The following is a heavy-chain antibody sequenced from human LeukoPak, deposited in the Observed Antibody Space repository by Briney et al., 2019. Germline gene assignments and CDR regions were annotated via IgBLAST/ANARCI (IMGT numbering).Heavy chain of an antibody. CDR1: GYTFTGYF. D-gene: IGHD3-22*01. CDR3: ARATYYYDSSGYYRA. J-gene: IGHJ5*02. V-gene: IGHV1-2*02. CDR2: INPNSGGT. Sequence: ASVKVSCKASGYTFTGYFIHWVRQAPGQGLEWMGWINPNSGGTNYAQKFQGRVTMTRDTSISTAYMELSSLRSEDTAVYYCARATYYYDSSGYYRAWGQGTLVTVSS.